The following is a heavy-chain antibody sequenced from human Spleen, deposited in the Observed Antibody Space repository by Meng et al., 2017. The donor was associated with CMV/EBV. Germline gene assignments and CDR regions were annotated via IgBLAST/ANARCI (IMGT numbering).Heavy chain of an antibody. CDR3: AHVTYYYDSSGYYYAYFDY. V-gene: IGHV2-5*01. CDR2: IYWNDDK. Sequence: SGPTLAHPTQPLTLTCNFSGFSLSTRGVGVGWIRQPPGKALEWLALIYWNDDKRYSPSLMSRLTITKDTSKNQVVLTMTNMDPVDTATHYCAHVTYYYDSSGYYYAYFDYWGQGTLVTVSS. J-gene: IGHJ4*02. D-gene: IGHD3-22*01. CDR1: GFSLSTRGVG.